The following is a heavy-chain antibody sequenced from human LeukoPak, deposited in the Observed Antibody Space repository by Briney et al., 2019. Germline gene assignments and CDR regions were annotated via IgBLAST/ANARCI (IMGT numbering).Heavy chain of an antibody. CDR3: AKESYGDYVVDY. Sequence: GRSLRLSCAASGFTFSSYGMHWVRQAPGKGLEWVAVISYDGSNKYYADFVKGRFTISRDNSKNTLYLQMNSLRAEDTAVYCCAKESYGDYVVDYWGQGTLVTVSS. J-gene: IGHJ4*02. CDR2: ISYDGSNK. V-gene: IGHV3-30*18. D-gene: IGHD4-17*01. CDR1: GFTFSSYG.